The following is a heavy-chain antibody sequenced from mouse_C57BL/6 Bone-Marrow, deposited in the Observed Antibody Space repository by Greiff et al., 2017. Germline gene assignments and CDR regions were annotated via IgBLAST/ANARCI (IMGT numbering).Heavy chain of an antibody. CDR2: FHPYNDDT. CDR3: ARMRDSSGCVGFAY. J-gene: IGHJ3*01. D-gene: IGHD3-2*02. CDR1: GYTFTTYP. Sequence: VQVVESGAELVKPGASVKMSCKASGYTFTTYPIEWMKQNHGKSLEWIGNFHPYNDDTKYNEKFKGKATLTVENSSSTVYLELSRSTSDDSAVYYCARMRDSSGCVGFAYWGQGPLVTVAA. V-gene: IGHV1-47*01.